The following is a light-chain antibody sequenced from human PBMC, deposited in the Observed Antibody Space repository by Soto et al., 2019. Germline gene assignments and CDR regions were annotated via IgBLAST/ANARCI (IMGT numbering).Light chain of an antibody. Sequence: QSVLTQPPSVSGAPGQRVTISCTGSSSNIGSSFDVHWYQHLPGTAPKLLIYGNTNRPSGVPDRFSGSKSGNPASLAITGLQAEDEADYYCHSYDTILSGSVFGGGTKVTVL. V-gene: IGLV1-40*01. J-gene: IGLJ2*01. CDR3: HSYDTILSGSV. CDR1: SSNIGSSFD. CDR2: GNT.